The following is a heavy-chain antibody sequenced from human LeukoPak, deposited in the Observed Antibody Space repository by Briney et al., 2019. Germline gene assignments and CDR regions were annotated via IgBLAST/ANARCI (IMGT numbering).Heavy chain of an antibody. CDR2: ISYDGSNK. V-gene: IGHV3-30-3*01. D-gene: IGHD3-3*01. Sequence: GGSLRLSCAASGFTFSSYAMQWVRQAPGKGLEWVAVISYDGSNKYYADSVKGRFTISRDNSKNTLYLQMNSLRAEDTAVYYCAREGITIFGVVIYYYYYGMDVWGQGTTVTVSS. CDR1: GFTFSSYA. J-gene: IGHJ6*02. CDR3: AREGITIFGVVIYYYYYGMDV.